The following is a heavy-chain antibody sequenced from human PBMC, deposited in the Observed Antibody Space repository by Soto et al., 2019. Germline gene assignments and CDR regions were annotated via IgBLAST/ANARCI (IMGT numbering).Heavy chain of an antibody. J-gene: IGHJ6*02. CDR3: ARSEWLVPNYYYGMDV. CDR1: GGTFSSYA. Sequence: QVQLVQSGAEVKKPGSSVKVSCKASGGTFSSYAISWVRQAPGQGLEWMGGIIPIFGTANYAQKFQGRVTITEDESTGTAYMELRSLRSEDTAVYYCARSEWLVPNYYYGMDVWGQGTTVTVSS. V-gene: IGHV1-69*01. D-gene: IGHD6-19*01. CDR2: IIPIFGTA.